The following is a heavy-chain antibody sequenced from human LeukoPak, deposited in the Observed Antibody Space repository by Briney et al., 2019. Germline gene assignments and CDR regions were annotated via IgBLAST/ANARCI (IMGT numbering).Heavy chain of an antibody. V-gene: IGHV3-11*05. Sequence: GGFLRLSCAASGFTFSSYAMSWVRQAPGKGLEWLSYISSSSIYTSYADSVKGRFTISRDNAKNSLYLQLNSLRAEDTAVYYCARGSPPDYWGQGTLVTVSS. CDR3: ARGSPPDY. J-gene: IGHJ4*02. CDR1: GFTFSSYA. CDR2: ISSSSIYT. D-gene: IGHD2-15*01.